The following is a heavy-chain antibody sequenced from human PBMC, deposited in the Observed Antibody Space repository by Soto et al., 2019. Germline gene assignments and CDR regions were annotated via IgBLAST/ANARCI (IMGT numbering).Heavy chain of an antibody. D-gene: IGHD4-17*01. J-gene: IGHJ5*02. CDR2: IDSDGSTT. Sequence: EVHLVESGGGLVQPGGSLRLSCAASGFTFSRYWMHWVRQAPGKGLVWVSRIDSDGSTTNYADSVKGRFTISRDNAKNTLYLQMNSLSADDTAVYYFSRGYSDYGGNAAWGQGALVTVS. CDR3: SRGYSDYGGNAA. CDR1: GFTFSRYW. V-gene: IGHV3-74*01.